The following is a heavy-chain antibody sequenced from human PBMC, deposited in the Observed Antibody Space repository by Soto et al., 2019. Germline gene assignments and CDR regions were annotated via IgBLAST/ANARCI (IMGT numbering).Heavy chain of an antibody. D-gene: IGHD4-17*01. J-gene: IGHJ5*02. Sequence: QLLESGPGLVRPSETLSLTCSILGDSISDTRFYWGWVRQSPEKGLEWIGSISHDGHAYYNPSLKSRVPLFADTSPNPFSLTMKSGTVAEPALYFFSRQVYGDYLGGNWFHPWGQGALVTVSS. V-gene: IGHV4-39*01. CDR3: SRQVYGDYLGGNWFHP. CDR1: GDSISDTRFY. CDR2: ISHDGHA.